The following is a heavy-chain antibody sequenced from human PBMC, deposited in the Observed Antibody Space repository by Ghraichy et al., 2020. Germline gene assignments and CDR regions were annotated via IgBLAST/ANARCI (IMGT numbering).Heavy chain of an antibody. J-gene: IGHJ4*02. Sequence: SLRLSCAASGFTFDDYAMHWVRQAPGKGLEWVSGISWNSGSIGYADSVKGRFTISRDNARNSLYLQMNSLRAEDTALYYCAKGVGPARANIPFDYWGQGTLVTVSS. CDR3: AKGVGPARANIPFDY. CDR2: ISWNSGSI. D-gene: IGHD1/OR15-1a*01. CDR1: GFTFDDYA. V-gene: IGHV3-9*01.